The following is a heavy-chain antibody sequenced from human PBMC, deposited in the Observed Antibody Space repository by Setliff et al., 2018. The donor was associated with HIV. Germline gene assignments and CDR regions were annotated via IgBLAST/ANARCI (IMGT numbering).Heavy chain of an antibody. D-gene: IGHD3-10*01. J-gene: IGHJ4*02. V-gene: IGHV4-34*01. Sequence: PSETLSLTCAVYGETFSNFYWSWIRQAPGKGLEWIGEIKASESKHNNPSLKSRVTRSVDTSKKQFSLKLTSVTAADTAVYYCARGGGITWRSYSFDYWGQGTLVTVSS. CDR3: ARGGGITWRSYSFDY. CDR1: GETFSNFY. CDR2: IKASESK.